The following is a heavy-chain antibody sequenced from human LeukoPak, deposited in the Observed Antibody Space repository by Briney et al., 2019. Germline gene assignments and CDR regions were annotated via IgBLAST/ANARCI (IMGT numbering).Heavy chain of an antibody. CDR1: GGSISSYY. CDR2: IYYSGST. D-gene: IGHD6-19*01. Sequence: SETLSLTCTVSGGSISSYYWSWIRQPPGKGLEWIGYIYYSGSTNYNPSLKSRVTISVDTSKNQFSLKLSSVTAADTAVYYCARNPWIAVAGPGGFDYWGQGTLVTVSS. CDR3: ARNPWIAVAGPGGFDY. J-gene: IGHJ4*02. V-gene: IGHV4-59*13.